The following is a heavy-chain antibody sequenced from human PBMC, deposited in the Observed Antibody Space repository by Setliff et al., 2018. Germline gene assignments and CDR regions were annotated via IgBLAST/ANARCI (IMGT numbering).Heavy chain of an antibody. V-gene: IGHV4-39*07. CDR2: IYYGGSA. CDR1: GGSISSSNYY. Sequence: PSETLSLTCTVSGGSISSSNYYWGWIRQPPGKGLEWIGNIYYGGSAYYNPSLKSRVTISADTSKNQFSLKLSSVTAADTAMYYCARILGYCSGGSCYVPYWGQGTLVTV. D-gene: IGHD2-15*01. CDR3: ARILGYCSGGSCYVPY. J-gene: IGHJ4*02.